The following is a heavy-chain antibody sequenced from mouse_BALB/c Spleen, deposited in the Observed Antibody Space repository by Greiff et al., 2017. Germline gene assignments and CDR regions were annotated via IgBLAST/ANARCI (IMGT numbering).Heavy chain of an antibody. CDR2: ISSGSSTI. V-gene: IGHV5-17*02. Sequence: DVHLVESGGGLVQPGGSRKLSCAASGFTFSSFGMHWVRQAPEKGLEWVAYISSGSSTIYYADTVKGRFTISRDNPKNTLFLQMTSLRSEDTAMYYCAKGARYDPFYAMDYWGQGTSVTVSS. CDR1: GFTFSSFG. J-gene: IGHJ4*01. D-gene: IGHD2-14*01. CDR3: AKGARYDPFYAMDY.